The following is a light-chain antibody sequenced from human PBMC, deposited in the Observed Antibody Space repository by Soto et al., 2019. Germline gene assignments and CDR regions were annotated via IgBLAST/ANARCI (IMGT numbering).Light chain of an antibody. CDR1: QSIRNY. Sequence: DIQMPQSPSSLSASVGDRVTISFRASQSIRNYVIWYQQKPGTAPKLLIRAAPTLQSGVPSRCSGSGSGTDFTLTISSLQIEDFATYFCQQTDSTPQTFGQGTNVEI. CDR3: QQTDSTPQT. CDR2: AAP. V-gene: IGKV1-39*01. J-gene: IGKJ1*01.